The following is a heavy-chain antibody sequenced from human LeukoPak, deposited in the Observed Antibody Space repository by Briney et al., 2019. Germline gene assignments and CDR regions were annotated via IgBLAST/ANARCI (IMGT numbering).Heavy chain of an antibody. D-gene: IGHD6-13*01. CDR1: GYTFTSYG. Sequence: ASVKVSCKASGYTFTSYGISWVRQAPGQGLEWMGWISAYNGNTNYAQKLQGRVTMTTDTSTSTAYMELRSLRSDDTAVYYCARDPYSSSWYLWFDPWGQGPLVTVSS. CDR2: ISAYNGNT. CDR3: ARDPYSSSWYLWFDP. J-gene: IGHJ5*02. V-gene: IGHV1-18*01.